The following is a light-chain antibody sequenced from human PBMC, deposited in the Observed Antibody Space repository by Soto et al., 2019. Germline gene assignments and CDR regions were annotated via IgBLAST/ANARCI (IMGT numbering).Light chain of an antibody. CDR2: DAS. J-gene: IGKJ2*01. Sequence: DIQMTQSPSSLSASVGDRVTITCHASQDISNYLNWYQQKPGKPPKLLIYDASNWETGVPSRFSGSGSGTDFNFTISSLQPEDIATYYCQQYDNLPYTFGQGTKLEIK. V-gene: IGKV1-33*01. CDR1: QDISNY. CDR3: QQYDNLPYT.